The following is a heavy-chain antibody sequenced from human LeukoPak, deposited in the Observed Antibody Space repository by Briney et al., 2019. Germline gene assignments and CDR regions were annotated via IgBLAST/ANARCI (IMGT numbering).Heavy chain of an antibody. CDR1: GDSISSSY. J-gene: IGHJ4*02. D-gene: IGHD3-22*01. V-gene: IGHV4-59*01. CDR2: VHYTGKT. Sequence: SETLSLTCTVSGDSISSSYWSWIRQPPGKRLEWVGYVHYTGKTNYNPSLNNRATISVDMSKNQFSLTLTSVTVADTAMYYCARGYYDRSGSSNPFDSWGQGTLVTVSA. CDR3: ARGYYDRSGSSNPFDS.